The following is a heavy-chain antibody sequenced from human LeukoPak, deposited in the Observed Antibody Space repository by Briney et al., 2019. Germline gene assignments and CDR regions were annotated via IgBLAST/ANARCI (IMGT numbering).Heavy chain of an antibody. D-gene: IGHD1-26*01. CDR3: ARIMGATHFDAFDI. J-gene: IGHJ3*02. CDR2: IYYTGST. Sequence: SETLSLTCTVSGGSISSYYWSWIRQPPGKGLQWIGYIYYTGSTNYNPSLKSRVTISVDTSKNQFSLKLNSVTAADSAVYYCARIMGATHFDAFDIWGQGTMVTVVS. CDR1: GGSISSYY. V-gene: IGHV4-59*08.